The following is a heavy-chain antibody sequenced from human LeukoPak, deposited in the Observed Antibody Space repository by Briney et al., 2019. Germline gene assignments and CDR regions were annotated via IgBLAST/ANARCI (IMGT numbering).Heavy chain of an antibody. CDR3: ARVVKSPGYSSSWYSY. CDR2: ISAYDGNT. V-gene: IGHV1-18*01. D-gene: IGHD6-13*01. CDR1: GYTFSSYG. Sequence: ASVKVSCKASGYTFSSYGISWVRQAPGQGLEWMGWISAYDGNTNYAQKLQGRVAMTRDTSISTAYMELSRLRSDDTAVYYCARVVKSPGYSSSWYSYWGQGTLVTVSS. J-gene: IGHJ4*02.